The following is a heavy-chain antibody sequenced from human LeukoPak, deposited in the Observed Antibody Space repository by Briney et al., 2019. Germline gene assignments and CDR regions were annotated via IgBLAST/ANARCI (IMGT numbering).Heavy chain of an antibody. J-gene: IGHJ4*02. Sequence: SETLSLTCTVSNGSITNYYWSWIRQTTGEGLEWIGFIYYSGSTNYNPSFKSRVTMSVDTSKNQFSLKLRSVTAADTAVYYCARRGATYGGNGFDLWGQGTLVSVSS. CDR1: NGSITNYY. CDR2: IYYSGST. CDR3: ARRGATYGGNGFDL. V-gene: IGHV4-59*08. D-gene: IGHD4-23*01.